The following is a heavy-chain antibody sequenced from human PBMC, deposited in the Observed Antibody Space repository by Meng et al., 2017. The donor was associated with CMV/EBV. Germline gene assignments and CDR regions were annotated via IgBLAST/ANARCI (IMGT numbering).Heavy chain of an antibody. Sequence: QVPLVRLGAEVKKPGASVKVSCKASGYTFTGYYMHWVRQAPGQGLEWMGWINPNSGGTNYAQKFQGRVTMTRDTSISTAYMERSRLRSDDTAVYYCARVQVRGEMATPAGYWGQGTLVTVSS. D-gene: IGHD5-24*01. J-gene: IGHJ4*02. CDR3: ARVQVRGEMATPAGY. CDR1: GYTFTGYY. V-gene: IGHV1-2*02. CDR2: INPNSGGT.